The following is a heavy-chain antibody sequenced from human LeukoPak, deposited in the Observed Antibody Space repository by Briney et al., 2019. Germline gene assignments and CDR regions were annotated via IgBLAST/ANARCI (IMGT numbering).Heavy chain of an antibody. V-gene: IGHV4-59*12. Sequence: SETLSLTCTVSGGSISSYYWSWIRQPPGKGLEWIGYIYYSGSTNYNPSLKSRVTISVDTSKNQFSLKLSSVTAADTAVYYCARGGPLRVTRVDHWGQGILVTVSS. D-gene: IGHD4-11*01. CDR1: GGSISSYY. J-gene: IGHJ4*02. CDR3: ARGGPLRVTRVDH. CDR2: IYYSGST.